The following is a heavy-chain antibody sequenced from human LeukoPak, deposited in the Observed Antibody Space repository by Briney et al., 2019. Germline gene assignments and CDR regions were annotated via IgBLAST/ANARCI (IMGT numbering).Heavy chain of an antibody. CDR3: AMRAVVTRVILVGFHKEAYYFDS. D-gene: IGHD2/OR15-2a*01. Sequence: PGGSLRLSCAVSGITLSNYGMTWVRQAPGKGLKWVAGISNTGGRTTYADSGKGRSTISRDNTKNTLYLQMNSLTAEHTAVYFCAMRAVVTRVILVGFHKEAYYFDSWGQGALVTVPS. J-gene: IGHJ4*02. CDR2: ISNTGGRT. CDR1: GITLSNYG. V-gene: IGHV3-23*01.